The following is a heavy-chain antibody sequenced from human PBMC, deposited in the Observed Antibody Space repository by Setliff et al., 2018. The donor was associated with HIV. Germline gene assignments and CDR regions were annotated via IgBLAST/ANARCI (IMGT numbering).Heavy chain of an antibody. J-gene: IGHJ4*02. Sequence: SGPTLVNPAQTLTLTCSFSGFSLSARGVGVGWIRQSPGQALEWLALIYWNERKRFSPSLESRLAITKDTTKNQVVLTMTNVDVMDTATYYCARTGAVAGRKPSLLLGYFDYWGQGALVTVSS. CDR3: ARTGAVAGRKPSLLLGYFDY. V-gene: IGHV2-5*01. D-gene: IGHD6-19*01. CDR2: IYWNERK. CDR1: GFSLSARGVG.